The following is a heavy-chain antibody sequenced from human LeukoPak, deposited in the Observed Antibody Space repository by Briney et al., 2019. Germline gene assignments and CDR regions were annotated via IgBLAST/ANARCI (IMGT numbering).Heavy chain of an antibody. Sequence: SSETLSLTCAVYGGSFSGYYWSWIRQPPGKGLEWIGEINHSGSTNYNPSLKSRVTISVDTSKNQFSLKLSSVTAADTAVYYCARLRSGSYYYYYMDVWGKGTTVTISS. CDR3: ARLRSGSYYYYYMDV. J-gene: IGHJ6*03. V-gene: IGHV4-34*01. CDR2: INHSGST. CDR1: GGSFSGYY. D-gene: IGHD1-26*01.